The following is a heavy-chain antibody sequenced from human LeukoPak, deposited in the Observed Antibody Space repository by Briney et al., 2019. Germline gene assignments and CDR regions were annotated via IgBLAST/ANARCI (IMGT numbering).Heavy chain of an antibody. D-gene: IGHD6-13*01. J-gene: IGHJ4*02. Sequence: PGGSLRLSCAASGFTFSDYYMSWIRQAPGKGLEWVSYISSSSSYTNYADSVKGRFTISRDNAKNSLYLQMNSLRAEDTAVYYCARRYSSSWYFDYWGQGTLLTVSS. CDR1: GFTFSDYY. CDR2: ISSSSSYT. CDR3: ARRYSSSWYFDY. V-gene: IGHV3-11*06.